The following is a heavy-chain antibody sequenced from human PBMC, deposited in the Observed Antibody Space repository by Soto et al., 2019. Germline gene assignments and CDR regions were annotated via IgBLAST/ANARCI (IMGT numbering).Heavy chain of an antibody. Sequence: SETLSLTCSVSGAALNSGNYYWSWIRQVPGKGLEWIGHIYVTGAVDYNPSLRDRITISQDTSERQFSLNLRLVTAADTAVYYCARLRIATNNYKWFDPWGRGTLVTVSS. J-gene: IGHJ5*02. CDR3: ARLRIATNNYKWFDP. V-gene: IGHV4-31*03. CDR1: GAALNSGNYY. CDR2: IYVTGAV. D-gene: IGHD2-21*01.